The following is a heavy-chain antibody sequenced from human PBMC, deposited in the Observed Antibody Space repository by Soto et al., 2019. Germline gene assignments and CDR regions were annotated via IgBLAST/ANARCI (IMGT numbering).Heavy chain of an antibody. CDR1: GFNFSNYN. V-gene: IGHV3-21*06. CDR2: ISSTSSSI. Sequence: NPGGSLRLSCAASGFNFSNYNINWVRQAPGKGLEWVSSISSTSSSISYADSVKGRFTISRDNVKNSLYLLMNSLRAEDTAVYYCARDGGGSVILSYYGMDVWGQGTTVTVSS. J-gene: IGHJ6*02. D-gene: IGHD3-10*01. CDR3: ARDGGGSVILSYYGMDV.